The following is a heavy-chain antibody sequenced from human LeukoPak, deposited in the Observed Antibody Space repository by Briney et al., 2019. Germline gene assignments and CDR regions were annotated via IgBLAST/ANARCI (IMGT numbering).Heavy chain of an antibody. Sequence: GGSLRLSCAASGFAFSSYAMSWVRQAPGKGLEWVSAISGSGGSTYYADSVKGRFTISRDNSKNTLYLQMNSLRAEDTAVYYCAKDPRFGGWSYFDYWGQGTLVTVSS. CDR1: GFAFSSYA. CDR2: ISGSGGST. D-gene: IGHD6-19*01. CDR3: AKDPRFGGWSYFDY. V-gene: IGHV3-23*01. J-gene: IGHJ4*02.